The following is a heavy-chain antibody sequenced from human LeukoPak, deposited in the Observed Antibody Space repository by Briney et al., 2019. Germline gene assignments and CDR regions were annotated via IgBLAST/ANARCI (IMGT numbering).Heavy chain of an antibody. J-gene: IGHJ4*02. CDR2: ISSSSSTI. V-gene: IGHV3-48*04. CDR3: ARDQMIVQVPFDY. CDR1: GFTFSSYS. Sequence: PGGSLRLSCAASGFTFSSYSMNWVRQAPGKGLEWVSYISSSSSTIYYADSVKGRFTISRDNAKNSLYLQMNSLRAEDTAVYYCARDQMIVQVPFDYWGQGTLVTVSS. D-gene: IGHD3-22*01.